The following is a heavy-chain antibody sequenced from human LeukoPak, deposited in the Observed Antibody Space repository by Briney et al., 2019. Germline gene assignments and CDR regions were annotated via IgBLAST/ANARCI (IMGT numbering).Heavy chain of an antibody. CDR1: GFTFSSHH. D-gene: IGHD5-24*01. J-gene: IGHJ4*02. V-gene: IGHV3-21*01. CDR3: ASGRDGYKDDY. Sequence: PGGSLRLSCAASGFTFSSHHFHWVRQAPGKGPEWVSSISSDSSSFKYYAHSVQGRFTISRDNAKNSLYLQMNSLRAEDTAVYYCASGRDGYKDDYWGQGTLVTVSS. CDR2: ISSDSSSFK.